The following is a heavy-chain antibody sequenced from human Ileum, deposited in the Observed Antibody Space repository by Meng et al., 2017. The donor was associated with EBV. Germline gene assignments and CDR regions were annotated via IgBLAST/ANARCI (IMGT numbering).Heavy chain of an antibody. J-gene: IGHJ5*02. Sequence: QFQLQESVPGLVQPSQSLSLACVISGDSVSSDKTAWNWIRQSPSRGLEWLGRTYRRSRWYYDYALSVKSRINISPDTSKNQVSLQLNSVTDEDTGIYYCATSRIAKFDRWGQGTLVTVSS. CDR2: TYRRSRWYY. CDR3: ATSRIAKFDR. CDR1: GDSVSSDKTA. V-gene: IGHV6-1*01.